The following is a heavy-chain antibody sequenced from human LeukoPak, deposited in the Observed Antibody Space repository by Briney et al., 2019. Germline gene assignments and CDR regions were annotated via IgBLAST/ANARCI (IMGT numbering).Heavy chain of an antibody. D-gene: IGHD6-6*01. J-gene: IGHJ6*03. CDR3: ARQSIAATYYYYYYYMDV. CDR2: IYTSGST. CDR1: GGSISTYY. V-gene: IGHV4-4*09. Sequence: SETLSLTCTVSGGSISTYYWSWIRQPPGKGLEWIGYIYTSGSTNYNPSLKSRVTISVDTSKKQFSLKLSSVTAADTAVYYCARQSIAATYYYYYYYMDVWGKGTTVTVSS.